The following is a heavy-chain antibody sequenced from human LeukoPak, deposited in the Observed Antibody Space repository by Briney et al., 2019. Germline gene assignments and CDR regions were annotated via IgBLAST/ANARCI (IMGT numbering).Heavy chain of an antibody. V-gene: IGHV4-34*01. Sequence: SETLSLTCTVSGGSISGFHWSWIRQPPGKGLEWIGEINHSGSTNYNPSLKSRVTISVDTSKNQFSLKLSSVTAADTAVYYCARGPKLLWFRPFDYWGQGTLVTVSS. CDR1: GGSISGFH. CDR2: INHSGST. J-gene: IGHJ4*02. D-gene: IGHD3-10*01. CDR3: ARGPKLLWFRPFDY.